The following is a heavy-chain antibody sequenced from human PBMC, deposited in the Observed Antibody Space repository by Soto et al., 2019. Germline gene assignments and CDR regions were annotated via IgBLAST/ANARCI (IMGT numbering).Heavy chain of an antibody. CDR2: IYSGGST. J-gene: IGHJ6*03. CDR3: ARETYGSGSYYNLYCMDV. CDR1: GFTVSSNY. V-gene: IGHV3-66*01. D-gene: IGHD3-10*01. Sequence: GGSLRLSCAASGFTVSSNYMSWVRQAPGKGLEWVSVIYSGGSTYYADSVKGRFTISRDNSKNTLYLQMNSLRAEDTAVYYCARETYGSGSYYNLYCMDVWGKGTTVTVSS.